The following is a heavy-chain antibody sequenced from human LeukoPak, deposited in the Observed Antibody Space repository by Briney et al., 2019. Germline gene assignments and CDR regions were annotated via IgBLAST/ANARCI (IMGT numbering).Heavy chain of an antibody. V-gene: IGHV3-9*01. CDR2: ISWNSGSI. D-gene: IGHD3-22*01. CDR1: GFTFDDYA. J-gene: IGHJ4*02. CDR3: AKDRYSSGYYYLDY. Sequence: GRSLRLSCAASGFTFDDYAMHWVRQAPGKGLEWVSGISWNSGSIGYADSVKGRFTISRDNAENSLYLQMNSLRAEDTALYYCAKDRYSSGYYYLDYWGQGTLVTVSS.